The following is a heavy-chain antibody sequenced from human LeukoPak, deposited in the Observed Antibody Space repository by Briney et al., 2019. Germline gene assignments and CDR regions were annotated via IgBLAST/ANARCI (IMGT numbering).Heavy chain of an antibody. Sequence: ASVNVSCKASGYTFTDYYIHWVRQAPGQGLEWMGWSNPNSGGTHYAQKFQGRVTMTRDTSISTAYMELSRLRFDDTAVYYCARDVKLGKAFDVWGQGTMVTVSS. V-gene: IGHV1-2*02. CDR1: GYTFTDYY. CDR3: ARDVKLGKAFDV. CDR2: SNPNSGGT. D-gene: IGHD7-27*01. J-gene: IGHJ3*01.